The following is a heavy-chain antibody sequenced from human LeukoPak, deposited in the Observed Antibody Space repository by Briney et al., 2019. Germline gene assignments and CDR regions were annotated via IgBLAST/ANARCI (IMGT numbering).Heavy chain of an antibody. Sequence: GESLKISCKGSGYSFTSYWIGWVRQMPGKGLEWMGIIYPNDSDTRYSPSFQGQVTISADKSINTAYLQWNDLKVSDTAIYYCAREVFGSGRYGRRNNWYDPWGQGTLVTVSS. J-gene: IGHJ5*02. CDR3: AREVFGSGRYGRRNNWYDP. V-gene: IGHV5-51*01. CDR1: GYSFTSYW. D-gene: IGHD3-10*01. CDR2: IYPNDSDT.